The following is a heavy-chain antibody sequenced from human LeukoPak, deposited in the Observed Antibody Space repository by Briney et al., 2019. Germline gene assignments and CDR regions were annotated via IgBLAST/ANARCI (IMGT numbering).Heavy chain of an antibody. CDR3: ARAYFGYSYGT. Sequence: SETLSLTCTVSGGSISSYYWSWIRQPPGKGLEWIGYIYYSGSTNYNPSLKGRVTISVDTSKNQFSLRLSSVTAADTAVYYCARAYFGYSYGTWGQGTLVTVSS. V-gene: IGHV4-59*08. CDR2: IYYSGST. J-gene: IGHJ4*02. D-gene: IGHD5-18*01. CDR1: GGSISSYY.